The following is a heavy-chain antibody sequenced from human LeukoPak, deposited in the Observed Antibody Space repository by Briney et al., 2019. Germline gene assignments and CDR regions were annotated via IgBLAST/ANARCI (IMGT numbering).Heavy chain of an antibody. CDR2: MYYTGNT. Sequence: PSETLSLTCTVSGGSISSTSYYWGWIRQPPGEGLEWIGSMYYTGNTHYSPSLKSRVTISVDTSKNQFSLKLSSVTAADTAVYYCARIFETYYYYGMDVWGQGTTVTVSS. J-gene: IGHJ6*02. V-gene: IGHV4-39*07. CDR1: GGSISSTSYY. CDR3: ARIFETYYYYGMDV.